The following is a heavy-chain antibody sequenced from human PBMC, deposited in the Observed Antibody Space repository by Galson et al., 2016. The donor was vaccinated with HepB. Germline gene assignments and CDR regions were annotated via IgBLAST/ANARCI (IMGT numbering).Heavy chain of an antibody. D-gene: IGHD6-13*01. Sequence: SLRLSCAASGFTFSSSAMSWVRQAPGKGLEWVASISDSGASTYYADYVRGRFTISRDNSKHTQYLQMKSLRVEDTAVDYCTSQRVYGRLTSDWGQGTLVTVSS. J-gene: IGHJ4*02. CDR2: ISDSGAST. CDR3: TSQRVYGRLTSD. V-gene: IGHV3-23*01. CDR1: GFTFSSSA.